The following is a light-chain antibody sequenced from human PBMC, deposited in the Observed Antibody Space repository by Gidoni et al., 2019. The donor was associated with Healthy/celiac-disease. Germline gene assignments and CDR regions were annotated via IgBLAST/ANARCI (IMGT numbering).Light chain of an antibody. CDR1: SLRSYY. J-gene: IGLJ3*02. CDR2: GKN. V-gene: IGLV3-19*01. CDR3: NSRDSSGNHWV. Sequence: SSELTQDPAVSVALGQTVRITCQGDSLRSYYASWYQKKPGQAPLLVIYGKNNLPSGIPDRFSGSSSGNTASLTITGAQAEDDADYYCNSRDSSGNHWVFGGGTKLTVL.